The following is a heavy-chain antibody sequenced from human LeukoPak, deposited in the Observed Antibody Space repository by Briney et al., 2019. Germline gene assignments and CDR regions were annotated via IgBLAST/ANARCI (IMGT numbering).Heavy chain of an antibody. V-gene: IGHV3-7*01. Sequence: PGGSLRLSCAASEFSVGSNYMTSLRQAPGKGLEWVANIKTDGSQIYYVDSVKGRFTISRDNAKNSLYRQMNSLRAEDKAVYYCARDLNWETYWGQGTLVSVS. D-gene: IGHD7-27*01. CDR3: ARDLNWETY. CDR1: EFSVGSNY. J-gene: IGHJ4*02. CDR2: IKTDGSQI.